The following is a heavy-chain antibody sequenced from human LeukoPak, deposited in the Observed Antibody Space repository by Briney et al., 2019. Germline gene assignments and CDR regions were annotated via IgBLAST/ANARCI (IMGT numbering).Heavy chain of an antibody. CDR1: GYSFVHYG. V-gene: IGHV1-18*01. Sequence: SVKVSCKASGYSFVHYGISGVRQAPGQRLDGMAWINGDNGNWNYAQELQGRVTVTTDTSASTAYMELTRLSSDDAAVYYCARDLSSVVPSVTDYWGQGTLVTVSS. CDR2: INGDNGNW. CDR3: ARDLSSVVPSVTDY. D-gene: IGHD2-21*01. J-gene: IGHJ4*02.